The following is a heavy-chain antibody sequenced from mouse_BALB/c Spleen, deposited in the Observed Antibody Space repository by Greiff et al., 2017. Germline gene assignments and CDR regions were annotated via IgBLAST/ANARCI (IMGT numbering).Heavy chain of an antibody. J-gene: IGHJ2*01. CDR1: GYTFTSYW. Sequence: EVQLQQSGTVLARPGASVKMSCKASGYTFTSYWMHWVKQRPGQGLEWIGAIYPGNSDTSYNQKFKGKAKLTAVTSTSTAYMELSSLTNEDSAVYYCTRFGSSLLRLPDYFDYWGQGTTLTVSS. CDR3: TRFGSSLLRLPDYFDY. CDR2: IYPGNSDT. V-gene: IGHV1-5*01. D-gene: IGHD1-2*01.